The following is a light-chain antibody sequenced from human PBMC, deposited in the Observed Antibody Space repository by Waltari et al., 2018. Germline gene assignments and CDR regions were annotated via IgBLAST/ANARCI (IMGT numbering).Light chain of an antibody. Sequence: DIQMTQSPSTLSASVGDSVTITCRARQSISSWLAWYQQKPGKPPNLLIYKASTLQSGVPSRFSGSGSGTEFTLTISSLQPDDFATYFCQQYSSYWTFGQGTKVEIK. V-gene: IGKV1-5*03. CDR1: QSISSW. CDR2: KAS. CDR3: QQYSSYWT. J-gene: IGKJ1*01.